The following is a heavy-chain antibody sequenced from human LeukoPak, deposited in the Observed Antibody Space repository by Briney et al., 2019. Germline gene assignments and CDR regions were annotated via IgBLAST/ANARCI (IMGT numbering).Heavy chain of an antibody. CDR1: GFAFSFYA. J-gene: IGHJ5*01. Sequence: GGSLRLSCAASGFAFSFYAMSWLRQPPGKGLEWVSTINANSGTTSYAASVRGRFTISRDNSKNTPYLQVNTLRADDTATYYCAKPVSGGLAVTADWFHPWGQGTLVVVSS. V-gene: IGHV3-23*01. CDR2: INANSGTT. D-gene: IGHD6-19*01. CDR3: AKPVSGGLAVTADWFHP.